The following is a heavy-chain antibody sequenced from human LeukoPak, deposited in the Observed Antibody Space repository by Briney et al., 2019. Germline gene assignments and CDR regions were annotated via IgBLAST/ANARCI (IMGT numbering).Heavy chain of an antibody. CDR2: INQDGRHR. CDR1: GFAFSTYC. Sequence: GGSLRLSCVASGFAFSTYCMTWVRQAPGKGLEWVANINQDGRHRYFVNSVEGRFSISRDNAKNSLYLQIDSLRADDTAFYYCARGGRGWFDPGAEGPLDTV. J-gene: IGHJ5*02. D-gene: IGHD1-26*01. CDR3: ARGGRGWFDP. V-gene: IGHV3-7*01.